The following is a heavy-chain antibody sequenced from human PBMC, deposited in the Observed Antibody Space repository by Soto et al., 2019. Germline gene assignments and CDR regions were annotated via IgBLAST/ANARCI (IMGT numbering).Heavy chain of an antibody. D-gene: IGHD3-3*01. CDR1: GFTFSSYA. V-gene: IGHV3-23*01. CDR3: AKDCCAYDFWSGYPPQVRYYYYMDV. Sequence: HPGGSLRLSCAASGFTFSSYAMSWVRQAPGKGLEWVSAISGSGGSTYYADSVKGRFTISRDNSKNTLYLQMNSLRAEDTAVYYCAKDCCAYDFWSGYPPQVRYYYYMDVWGKGTTVTVSS. CDR2: ISGSGGST. J-gene: IGHJ6*03.